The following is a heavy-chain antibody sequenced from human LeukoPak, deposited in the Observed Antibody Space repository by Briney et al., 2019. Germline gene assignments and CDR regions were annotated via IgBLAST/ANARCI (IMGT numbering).Heavy chain of an antibody. CDR2: TSSSDAGT. J-gene: IGHJ5*02. CDR1: GFALSSYA. Sequence: QPGGSLRLSCAASGFALSSYAMSWVRQAPGKGLEWVSATSSSDAGTYHAESVRGRFTISRDNSKNTLYLQMNSLRADDAAVYYCARMNLRGFDPWGQGTLVTVSS. D-gene: IGHD1-14*01. V-gene: IGHV3-23*01. CDR3: ARMNLRGFDP.